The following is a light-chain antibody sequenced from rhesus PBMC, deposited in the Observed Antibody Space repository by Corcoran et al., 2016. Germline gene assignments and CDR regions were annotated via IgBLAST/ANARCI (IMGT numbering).Light chain of an antibody. J-gene: IGKJ2*01. CDR3: LQYNSDPYS. V-gene: IGKV1-43*02. Sequence: DIQMTQSPSSLSASVGDRVTITCRASQGISTYLNWYQQKPGKAPKRRIYAESSLESGVPSRVSGMGSGTDFTLTISSLQPEDFATYYCLQYNSDPYSFGQGTKVEIK. CDR1: QGISTY. CDR2: AES.